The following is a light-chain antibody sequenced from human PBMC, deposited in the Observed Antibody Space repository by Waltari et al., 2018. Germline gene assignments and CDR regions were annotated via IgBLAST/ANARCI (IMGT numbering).Light chain of an antibody. V-gene: IGLV2-23*02. CDR3: CSYAGSRTWV. Sequence: QSALTQPASVSASPGQSISISCIGTSRDIGTFNLFSWYLQYPGPAPKLLIYDVSQRPSGVSNRFSGSKSGNTASLTISGLQAEDEAIYYCCSYAGSRTWVFGGGAKLTVL. J-gene: IGLJ3*02. CDR1: SRDIGTFNL. CDR2: DVS.